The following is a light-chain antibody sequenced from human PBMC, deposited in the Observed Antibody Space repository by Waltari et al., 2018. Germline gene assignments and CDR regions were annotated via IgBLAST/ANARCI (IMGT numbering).Light chain of an antibody. CDR1: SSDIGSHNL. Sequence: QSALTQTASVSGSPGQSITISCTGTSSDIGSHNLVSWYQKSPGKAPRLIIYEDNKRPSGASNRFPGSKSGNTASLTIFGLQAEDEGEYYCCSYAGRRSLMFGGGTKVTVL. CDR2: EDN. CDR3: CSYAGRRSLM. J-gene: IGLJ3*02. V-gene: IGLV2-23*01.